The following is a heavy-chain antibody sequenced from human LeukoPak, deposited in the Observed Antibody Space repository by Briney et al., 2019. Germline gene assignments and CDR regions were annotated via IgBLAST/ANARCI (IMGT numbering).Heavy chain of an antibody. J-gene: IGHJ6*03. V-gene: IGHV4-4*07. CDR3: AREGVVLTNDYYYIDV. CDR2: IYTSGST. Sequence: KPSETLSLTCTVSGGSISSYYWSWIRQPAGKGLEWIGRIYTSGSTNYNPSLKSRVTMSVDTSKNQFSLKLSSVTAADTAVYYCAREGVVLTNDYYYIDVWGKGTTVTVSS. CDR1: GGSISSYY. D-gene: IGHD3-3*01.